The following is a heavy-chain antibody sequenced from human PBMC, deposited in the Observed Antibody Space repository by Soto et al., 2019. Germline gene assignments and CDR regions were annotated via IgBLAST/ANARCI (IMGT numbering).Heavy chain of an antibody. Sequence: QVQLVQSGAEVKKPGSSVKVSCKASGGTFSGYAISWVRQAPGQGLEWMGEIIPMFGTSNYAHKFQGRVTITADESKSTAYMERSSLRSEDTAVYYCARGSCSSTSCYKEYYFDLWGQGTLVTGST. CDR3: ARGSCSSTSCYKEYYFDL. CDR1: GGTFSGYA. CDR2: IIPMFGTS. D-gene: IGHD2-2*02. J-gene: IGHJ4*02. V-gene: IGHV1-69*01.